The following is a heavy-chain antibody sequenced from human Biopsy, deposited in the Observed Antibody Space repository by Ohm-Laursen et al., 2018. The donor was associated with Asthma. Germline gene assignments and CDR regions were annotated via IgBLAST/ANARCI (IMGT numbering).Heavy chain of an antibody. CDR3: ARCQVGYSSGWSLLLKKIYYSGMDV. CDR2: IMTVFGTT. J-gene: IGHJ6*02. Sequence: GSSVKVSCKAPGGTFSNFAISWGRQAPGQGLEGLGGIMTVFGTTNYAKKFQGRVTITADESTSTAYMEVTSLRSEDTAIYYCARCQVGYSSGWSLLLKKIYYSGMDVWGQGTAVTVSS. V-gene: IGHV1-69*01. CDR1: GGTFSNFA. D-gene: IGHD6-19*01.